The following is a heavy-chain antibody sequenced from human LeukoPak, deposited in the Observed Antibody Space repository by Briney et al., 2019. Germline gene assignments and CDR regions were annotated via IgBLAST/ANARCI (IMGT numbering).Heavy chain of an antibody. CDR2: IYSGGST. CDR1: EFSVGSNY. J-gene: IGHJ4*02. Sequence: GGSLRLSCAASEFSVGSNYMTWVRQAPGKGLEWVSLIYSGGSTHYADSVKGRFTISRDNSKNTLYLQMNSLRAEDTAVYYCARGPSGYHHTGGQGTLVTVSS. V-gene: IGHV3-66*01. D-gene: IGHD5-12*01. CDR3: ARGPSGYHHT.